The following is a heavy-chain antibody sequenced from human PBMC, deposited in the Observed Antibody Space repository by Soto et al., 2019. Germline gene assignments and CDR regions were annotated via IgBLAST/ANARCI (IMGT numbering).Heavy chain of an antibody. Sequence: QVQLVESGGGVVQPGRSLRLSCAASGFTFSGFAMHWVRQAPGKGLEWVAVISYDGSNKYYADSVKGRFTISRDNSKNTLYVQMNSLRVEDTAVYYCARFKGCSGGSCYSHFNYWGQGTLVTVSS. CDR1: GFTFSGFA. J-gene: IGHJ4*02. V-gene: IGHV3-30-3*01. D-gene: IGHD2-15*01. CDR3: ARFKGCSGGSCYSHFNY. CDR2: ISYDGSNK.